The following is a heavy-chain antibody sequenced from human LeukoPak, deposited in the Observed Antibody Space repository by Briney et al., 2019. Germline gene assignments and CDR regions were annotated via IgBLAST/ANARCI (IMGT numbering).Heavy chain of an antibody. Sequence: GASVKVSCKASGYTFTSYYMHWVRQAPGQGLEWMGIINPSGGSTSYAQNFQGRVTMTRDTSASTVYMDLSDLRSEDTAVYYCARGGKQWRGGNYFDSWGQGTLVAVSS. CDR1: GYTFTSYY. J-gene: IGHJ4*02. D-gene: IGHD6-19*01. V-gene: IGHV1-46*01. CDR3: ARGGKQWRGGNYFDS. CDR2: INPSGGST.